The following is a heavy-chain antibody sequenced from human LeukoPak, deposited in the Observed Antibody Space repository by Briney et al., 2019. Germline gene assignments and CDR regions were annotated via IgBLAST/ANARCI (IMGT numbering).Heavy chain of an antibody. CDR3: ARDAVVAATVDY. CDR2: INHSGST. CDR1: GGSFSGYY. D-gene: IGHD2-15*01. Sequence: SETLSLNCAVYGGSFSGYYWSWIRQPPGKGLEWIGEINHSGSTNYNPSLKSRVTISVDTSKNQFSLKLSSVTAADTAVYYCARDAVVAATVDYRGQGTLVTVSS. V-gene: IGHV4-34*01. J-gene: IGHJ4*02.